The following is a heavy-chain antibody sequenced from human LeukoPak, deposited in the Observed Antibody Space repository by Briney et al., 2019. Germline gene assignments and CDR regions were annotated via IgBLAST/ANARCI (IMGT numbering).Heavy chain of an antibody. CDR1: GGSISSGGYY. D-gene: IGHD3-22*01. J-gene: IGHJ4*02. Sequence: PSQTLSLTCTVSGGSISSGGYYWSWIRQPPGKGLEWIGYIYYSGSTNYNPSLKSRVTISVDTSKNQFSLRLSSVTAADTAVYYCARGRDSRGYQFMGFDSWGQGALVTVSS. CDR3: ARGRDSRGYQFMGFDS. V-gene: IGHV4-61*08. CDR2: IYYSGST.